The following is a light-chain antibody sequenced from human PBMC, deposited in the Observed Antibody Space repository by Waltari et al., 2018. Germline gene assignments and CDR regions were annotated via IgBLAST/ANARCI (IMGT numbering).Light chain of an antibody. Sequence: QSALHQEPSVSGTVGPKVTLSCTGNNNNIGTYGVALYQQISHCPPKRLMFGISLPSGIPDRFSGSKSGTTASLTISGLQPEDEGDYFCSTWDHSLNGRVFGGGTRLTVL. CDR2: GI. J-gene: IGLJ3*02. CDR1: NNNIGTYG. CDR3: STWDHSLNGRV. V-gene: IGLV1-36*01.